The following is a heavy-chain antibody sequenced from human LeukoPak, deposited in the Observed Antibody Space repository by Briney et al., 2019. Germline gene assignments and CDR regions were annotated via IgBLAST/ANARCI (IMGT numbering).Heavy chain of an antibody. Sequence: GGSLRLSCAASGFTFSSYWMSWVRQAPGKGLEWVSSISESGDKTDYADSVRGRFTISRDNSQNTLYLQMNSLRAEDTALYYCAKQWVDCWGQGTLVTVSS. D-gene: IGHD1-26*01. CDR2: ISESGDKT. V-gene: IGHV3-23*01. CDR3: AKQWVDC. CDR1: GFTFSSYW. J-gene: IGHJ4*02.